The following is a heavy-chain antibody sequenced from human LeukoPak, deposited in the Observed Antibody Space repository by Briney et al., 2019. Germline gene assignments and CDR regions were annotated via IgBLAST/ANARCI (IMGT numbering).Heavy chain of an antibody. CDR1: GGSISSYY. D-gene: IGHD3-22*01. V-gene: IGHV4-59*01. Sequence: SETLSLTCTVSGGSISSYYWSWIRQPPRKGLEWIGYIYYSGGTNYNPSLKSRVTISVDTSKNQFSLKLSSVTAADTAVYYCARGGNYDSSFAEYFQHWGQGTLVTVSS. CDR3: ARGGNYDSSFAEYFQH. CDR2: IYYSGGT. J-gene: IGHJ1*01.